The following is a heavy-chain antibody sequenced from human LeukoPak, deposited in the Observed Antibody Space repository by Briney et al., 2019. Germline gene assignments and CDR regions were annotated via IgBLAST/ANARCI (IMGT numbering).Heavy chain of an antibody. V-gene: IGHV3-9*01. CDR1: GFTFDDYA. J-gene: IGHJ4*02. Sequence: PGGSLRLSCAASGFTFDDYAMHWVRHAPGKGLEWVAGISWNSGSIGYADSAKGRFTISRDNAKTSLYLQMNSLRAEDTALYYCAKDLYPSVNQLLGFDYWGQGTLVTVSS. CDR2: ISWNSGSI. CDR3: AKDLYPSVNQLLGFDY. D-gene: IGHD2-2*01.